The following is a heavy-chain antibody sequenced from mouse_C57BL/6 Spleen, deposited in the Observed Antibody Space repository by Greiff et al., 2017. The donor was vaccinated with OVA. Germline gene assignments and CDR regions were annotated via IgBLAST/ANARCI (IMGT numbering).Heavy chain of an antibody. CDR1: GYSITSGYY. CDR2: ISYDGSN. V-gene: IGHV3-6*01. CDR3: ARGRRWDYGSSYEYFDV. Sequence: EVKLMESGPGLVKPSQSLSLTCSVTGYSITSGYYWNWIRQFPGNKLEWMGYISYDGSNNYNPSLKNRISITRDTSKNQFFLKLNSVTTEDTATYYCARGRRWDYGSSYEYFDVWGTGTTVTVSS. D-gene: IGHD1-1*01. J-gene: IGHJ1*03.